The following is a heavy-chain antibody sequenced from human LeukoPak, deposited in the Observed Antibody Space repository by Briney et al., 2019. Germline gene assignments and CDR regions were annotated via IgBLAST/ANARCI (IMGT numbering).Heavy chain of an antibody. Sequence: EASVKVSCKASGYTFTKYAMHWVRQAPGQTLEWMAWINAGNGNTKYSQKFQGRVTITRDTSASIAYMELSSLRSEDTAVYYCAREACSSTRCYDLAFDIWGQGTMVTVSS. J-gene: IGHJ3*02. CDR3: AREACSSTRCYDLAFDI. CDR2: INAGNGNT. D-gene: IGHD2-2*01. CDR1: GYTFTKYA. V-gene: IGHV1-3*01.